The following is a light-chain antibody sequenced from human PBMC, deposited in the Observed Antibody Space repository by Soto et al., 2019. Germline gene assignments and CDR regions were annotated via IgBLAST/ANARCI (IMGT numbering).Light chain of an antibody. CDR1: SSDVGGYNY. J-gene: IGLJ3*02. CDR3: SSYPGTYTVWV. CDR2: EVS. V-gene: IGLV2-11*01. Sequence: QSALTQPRSVSGSPGQSLTISCTGTSSDVGGYNYVSWYQQHPGKAPKLMIYEVSKRPLGVPDRFSGSKSGNPASLTISGLQAEDVADYDCSSYPGTYTVWVFGGGTKLTVL.